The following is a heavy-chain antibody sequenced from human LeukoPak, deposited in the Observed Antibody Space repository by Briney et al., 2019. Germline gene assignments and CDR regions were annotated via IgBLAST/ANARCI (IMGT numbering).Heavy chain of an antibody. V-gene: IGHV3-23*01. CDR3: ARRTYSTDQYYFDY. J-gene: IGHJ4*02. CDR1: GFTSSNYV. CDR2: ISHSGGST. D-gene: IGHD6-13*01. Sequence: GGSLRLSCAASGFTSSNYVMSWVRQAPGKGLEWVSVISHSGGSTYYADSVKGRFTTSRDNSKNTLYLQMSSLRADDTAVYYCARRTYSTDQYYFDYWGQGTLVTVSS.